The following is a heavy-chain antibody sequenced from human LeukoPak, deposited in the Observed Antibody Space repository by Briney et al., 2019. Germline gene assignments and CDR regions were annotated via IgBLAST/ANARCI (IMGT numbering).Heavy chain of an antibody. Sequence: GGSLRLSCAASGFTFSTYAMSWVRRAPGKGLEWVSLIGGSDGRTRYADSVTGRFTISRDNSKNTLYLEMNSLRAEDTAVYYCAKDSSSYDWGYMDVWGKGTTVTISS. CDR3: AKDSSSYDWGYMDV. CDR2: IGGSDGRT. V-gene: IGHV3-23*01. J-gene: IGHJ6*03. D-gene: IGHD3-22*01. CDR1: GFTFSTYA.